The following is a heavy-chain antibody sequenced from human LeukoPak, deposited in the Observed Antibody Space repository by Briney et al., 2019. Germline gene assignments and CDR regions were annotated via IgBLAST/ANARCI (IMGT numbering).Heavy chain of an antibody. J-gene: IGHJ4*02. V-gene: IGHV4-59*01. CDR3: ARGLANYDFWSGYRWGYFDY. CDR1: GASISSYY. CDR2: IYYSGST. Sequence: SETLSLTCTVSGASISSYYWSWIRQPPGKGLEWIGYIYYSGSTNYNPSLKSRVTISVDTSKNQFSLKLSSVTAADTAVYYCARGLANYDFWSGYRWGYFDYWGQGTLVTVSS. D-gene: IGHD3-3*01.